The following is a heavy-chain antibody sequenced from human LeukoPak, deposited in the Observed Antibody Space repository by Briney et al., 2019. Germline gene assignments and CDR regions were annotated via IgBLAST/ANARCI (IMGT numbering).Heavy chain of an antibody. CDR1: GFTFSSYA. CDR2: IRYDGSNK. D-gene: IGHD6-13*01. Sequence: GGSLRLSCAASGFTFSSYAMSWVRQAPGKGLEWVAFIRYDGSNKYYADSVKGRFAISRDNSKNTLYLQMNSLRGEDTAVYYCAKGTYSSSWEFDYWGQGTLVTVSS. CDR3: AKGTYSSSWEFDY. J-gene: IGHJ4*02. V-gene: IGHV3-30*02.